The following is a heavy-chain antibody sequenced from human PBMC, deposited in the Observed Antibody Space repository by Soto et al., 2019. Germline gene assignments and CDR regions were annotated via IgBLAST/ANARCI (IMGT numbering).Heavy chain of an antibody. D-gene: IGHD3-22*01. J-gene: IGHJ4*02. CDR2: ISTYNGNT. CDR1: GYTFITYG. Sequence: QVQLVQSGAEVNKPGASVKVSCKASGYTFITYGVSWVRPAPGQGLDWLGWISTYNGNTRYAEMLQGRVTMTTDTTTNTAYMELRNLRSDDTAVYYCARGPTDYYDNSANYFLDYWGQGTLVTVSS. CDR3: ARGPTDYYDNSANYFLDY. V-gene: IGHV1-18*01.